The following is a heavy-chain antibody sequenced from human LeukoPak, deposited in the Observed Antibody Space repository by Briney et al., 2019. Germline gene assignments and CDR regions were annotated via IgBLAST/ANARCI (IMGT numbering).Heavy chain of an antibody. Sequence: GGALRLSCAASGFTFSDFYMSWIRQAPAMGLEWVSYISSSGSTIYYADSVKGRFTISRDNAKNSLYLQMNSLRAEDTAVYYCARAGVATILFDYWGQGTLVTVSS. CDR1: GFTFSDFY. CDR3: ARAGVATILFDY. CDR2: ISSSGSTI. J-gene: IGHJ4*02. D-gene: IGHD5-12*01. V-gene: IGHV3-11*01.